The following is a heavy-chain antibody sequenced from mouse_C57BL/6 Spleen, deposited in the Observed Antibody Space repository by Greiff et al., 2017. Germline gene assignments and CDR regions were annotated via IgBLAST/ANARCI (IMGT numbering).Heavy chain of an antibody. D-gene: IGHD1-1*01. CDR1: GYTFTSYW. V-gene: IGHV1-55*01. CDR2: IYPGSGST. Sequence: VQLQQPGAELVKPGASVKMSCKASGYTFTSYWINWVKQRPGQGLEWIGDIYPGSGSTTYNEKFQSKATLTVDKSSSTAYMQLSSLTSEDSAFDDCARRITTVVGAWFAYWGQVTLVTVSA. CDR3: ARRITTVVGAWFAY. J-gene: IGHJ3*01.